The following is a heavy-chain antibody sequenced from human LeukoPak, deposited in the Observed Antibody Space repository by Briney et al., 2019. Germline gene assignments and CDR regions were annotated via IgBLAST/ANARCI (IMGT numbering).Heavy chain of an antibody. Sequence: GGSLRLSCAASGFTFSDYYMGWIRQAPGKGLVWVSYISNSGNNIYYADSVKGRFTISRDNAKNSLYLQMNSLRAEDTAVYYCARYGLGYYYMDVWGKGTTVTVSS. CDR1: GFTFSDYY. J-gene: IGHJ6*03. D-gene: IGHD6-19*01. V-gene: IGHV3-11*04. CDR3: ARYGLGYYYMDV. CDR2: ISNSGNNI.